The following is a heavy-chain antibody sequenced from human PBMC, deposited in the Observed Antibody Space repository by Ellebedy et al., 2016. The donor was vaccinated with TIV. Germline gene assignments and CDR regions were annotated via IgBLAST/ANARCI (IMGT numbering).Heavy chain of an antibody. D-gene: IGHD3-3*01. J-gene: IGHJ6*02. CDR1: GFTFSSYS. CDR2: ISSSSSYI. V-gene: IGHV3-21*01. CDR3: ARDREYYDFWSGYYGMDV. Sequence: GESLKISXAASGFTFSSYSMNWVRQAPGKGLEWVSSISSSSSYIYYADSVKGRFTISRDNAKNSLYLQMNSLRAEDTAVYYCARDREYYDFWSGYYGMDVWGQGTTVTVSS.